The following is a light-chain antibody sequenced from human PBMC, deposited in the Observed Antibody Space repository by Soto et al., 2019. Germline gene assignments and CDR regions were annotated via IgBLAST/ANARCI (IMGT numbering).Light chain of an antibody. Sequence: QSALTQPRSVSGSPGQSVTISCTGTSSDVGGYNYVSWYQQHPGKAPKLMIYDVSKRPSGVPDRFSGSKSGNTASLTISGLQAEDEADYYCCLYAGSXHSLYVLGTGTKV. V-gene: IGLV2-11*01. J-gene: IGLJ1*01. CDR2: DVS. CDR1: SSDVGGYNY. CDR3: CLYAGSXHSLYV.